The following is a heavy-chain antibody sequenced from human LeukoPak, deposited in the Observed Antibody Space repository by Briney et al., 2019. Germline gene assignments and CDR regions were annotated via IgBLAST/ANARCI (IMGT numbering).Heavy chain of an antibody. Sequence: GRSLRLSCAASGFTFSSYGMHWVRQAPGKGLEWVAVISYDGSNKYYADSVKGRFTISRDNSKNTLYLQINSLRAEDTAVYYCSKPRVATMGYFDYWGQGTLVTVSS. J-gene: IGHJ4*02. V-gene: IGHV3-30*18. D-gene: IGHD5-12*01. CDR2: ISYDGSNK. CDR3: SKPRVATMGYFDY. CDR1: GFTFSSYG.